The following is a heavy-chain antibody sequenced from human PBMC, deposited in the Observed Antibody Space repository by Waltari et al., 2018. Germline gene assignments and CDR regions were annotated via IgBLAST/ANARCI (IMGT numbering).Heavy chain of an antibody. CDR1: GGSFSGYS. Sequence: QVQLQQWGAGLLKPSETLSLTCAVYGGSFSGYSWSWIRQPPGKGLEWIGEINHSGSTNYNPSLKSRVTISVDTSKNQFSLKLSSVTAADTAVYYCARGEYYYDSSGYHYGMDVWGQGTTVTVSS. CDR3: ARGEYYYDSSGYHYGMDV. J-gene: IGHJ6*02. CDR2: INHSGST. D-gene: IGHD3-22*01. V-gene: IGHV4-34*01.